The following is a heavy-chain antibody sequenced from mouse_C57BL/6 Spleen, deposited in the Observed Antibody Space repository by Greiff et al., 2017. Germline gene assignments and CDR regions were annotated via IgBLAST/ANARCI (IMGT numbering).Heavy chain of an antibody. J-gene: IGHJ2*01. D-gene: IGHD4-1*01. Sequence: QVQLQQPGAELVKPGASVKLSCKASGYTFTSYWMQWVKQRPGQGLEWIGEIDPSDSYTNYNQKFKGKATLTVDTSSSTAYMQLSSLTSEDSAVYYCARGTGRGGYWGQGTTLTVSS. CDR2: IDPSDSYT. CDR3: ARGTGRGGY. V-gene: IGHV1-50*01. CDR1: GYTFTSYW.